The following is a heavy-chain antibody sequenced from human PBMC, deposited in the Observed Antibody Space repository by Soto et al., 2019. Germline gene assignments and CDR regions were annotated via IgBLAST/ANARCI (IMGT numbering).Heavy chain of an antibody. J-gene: IGHJ6*02. CDR2: IYYSGST. CDR3: ARDSRPYYYDSSGYRDYGMDV. D-gene: IGHD3-22*01. CDR1: GGSISSGDYY. Sequence: QVQLQESGPGLVKPSQTLSLTCTVSGGSISSGDYYWSWIRQPPGKGLEWIGYIYYSGSTYYNPSRRSRVTISVDTSTNQFSLKLSSVTAADTAVYYCARDSRPYYYDSSGYRDYGMDVWGQGTTVTVSS. V-gene: IGHV4-30-4*01.